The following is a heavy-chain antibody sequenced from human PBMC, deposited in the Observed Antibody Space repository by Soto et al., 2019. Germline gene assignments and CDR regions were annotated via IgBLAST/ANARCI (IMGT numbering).Heavy chain of an antibody. CDR3: AKSRRYYYDSSGYLDY. CDR1: EFTFSSSW. D-gene: IGHD3-22*01. J-gene: IGHJ4*02. V-gene: IGHV3-74*01. Sequence: PGGSLRLSCVVSEFTFSSSWMHWVRQGPGKGLLWVSRINSDGGFINYADSVKGRFTTSRDNAKNSLYLQMNSLRAEDTALYYCAKSRRYYYDSSGYLDYWGQGTLVRVSS. CDR2: INSDGGFI.